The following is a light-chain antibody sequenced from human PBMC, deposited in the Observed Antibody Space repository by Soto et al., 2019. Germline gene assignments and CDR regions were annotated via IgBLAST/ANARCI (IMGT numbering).Light chain of an antibody. V-gene: IGKV3-20*01. CDR1: QSVSSSY. Sequence: EIVLTQSPGTLSLSPGERATLSCRASQSVSSSYLAWYQQKPGQAPRLLIYGASSWATGIPDRFSGSGSETDFTLTISRLEPEDFAVYYCQQYGSSPYTFGQGTKLEIK. CDR3: QQYGSSPYT. CDR2: GAS. J-gene: IGKJ2*01.